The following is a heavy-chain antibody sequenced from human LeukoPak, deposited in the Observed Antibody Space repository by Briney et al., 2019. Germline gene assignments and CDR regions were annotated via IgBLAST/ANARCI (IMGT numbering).Heavy chain of an antibody. J-gene: IGHJ6*03. CDR3: ARGLDIVVGYYMDV. Sequence: ASVKVSCKASGYTFTGYYMHWVRQAPGQGLEWMGWINPNSGGTNYAQKFQGRVTMTRDTSISTAYMELSRLRSDDTAVYYCARGLDIVVGYYMDVWGKGTTVTISS. CDR2: INPNSGGT. CDR1: GYTFTGYY. D-gene: IGHD2-2*03. V-gene: IGHV1-2*02.